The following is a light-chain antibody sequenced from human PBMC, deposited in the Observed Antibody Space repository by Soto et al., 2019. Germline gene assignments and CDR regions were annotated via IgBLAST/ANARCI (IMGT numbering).Light chain of an antibody. CDR3: QHYARSVGT. J-gene: IGKJ1*01. Sequence: EIVLTQSPGTLSLSPGERATVSCRARQSASSSYFAWNQQKPGQAPRLLISGASNRATGIPARFSGSGSGTDFTITISRLEPEDFAVYYCQHYARSVGTFGQGTRTEIK. V-gene: IGKV3-20*01. CDR2: GAS. CDR1: QSASSSY.